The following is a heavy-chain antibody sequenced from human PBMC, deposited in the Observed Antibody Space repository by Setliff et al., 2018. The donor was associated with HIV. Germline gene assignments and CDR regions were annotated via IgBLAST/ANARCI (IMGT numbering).Heavy chain of an antibody. CDR2: ITPTGAT. V-gene: IGHV4-34*01. CDR3: SNWNTAIDEDA. CDR1: GGSVSGHY. J-gene: IGHJ5*02. D-gene: IGHD5-18*01. Sequence: SETLSLTCAVYGGSVSGHYWGWFRQPPGKGLEWIGEITPTGATNYLPSLKSRVTMSLDTSKNQFSLKMTSVTAADTALYYCSNWNTAIDEDAWGQGTLVTVSS.